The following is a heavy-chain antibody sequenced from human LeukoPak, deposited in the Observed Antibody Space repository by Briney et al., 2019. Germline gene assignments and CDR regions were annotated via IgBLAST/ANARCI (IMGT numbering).Heavy chain of an antibody. CDR1: GYTFTSYG. CDR3: ARVALIDIVVVPAALDNWFDP. CDR2: ISAYNGNT. V-gene: IGHV1-18*04. Sequence: ASVKVSCKASGYTFTSYGISWVRQAPGQGPEWMGWISAYNGNTNYAQKLQGRVTMTTDTSTSTAYMELRSLRSDDTAVYYCARVALIDIVVVPAALDNWFDPWGQGTLVTVSS. D-gene: IGHD2-2*01. J-gene: IGHJ5*02.